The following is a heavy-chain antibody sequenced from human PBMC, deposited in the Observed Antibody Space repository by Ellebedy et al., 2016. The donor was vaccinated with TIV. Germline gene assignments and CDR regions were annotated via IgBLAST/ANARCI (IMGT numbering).Heavy chain of an antibody. CDR2: VNHSGSA. CDR1: GESFSGYY. CDR3: ARGWYSGYDSRSFDY. D-gene: IGHD5-12*01. Sequence: SETLSLTXAVYGESFSGYYWSWIRQPPGKGLEWIGEVNHSGSANYNPSLKSRVTMSVDTSKNQISLKLTSVTAADTAVYYCARGWYSGYDSRSFDYWGQGTLVTVS. J-gene: IGHJ4*02. V-gene: IGHV4-34*01.